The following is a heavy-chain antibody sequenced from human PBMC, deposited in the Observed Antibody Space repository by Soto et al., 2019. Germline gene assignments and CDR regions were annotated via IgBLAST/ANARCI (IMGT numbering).Heavy chain of an antibody. J-gene: IGHJ4*02. CDR2: INHSGST. CDR3: ARGLQFDY. D-gene: IGHD4-4*01. V-gene: IGHV4-34*01. CDR1: GGSFSGYY. Sequence: SETLSLTCAVYGGSFSGYYWSWIRQPPGKGLEWIGEINHSGSTNYNPSLKSRVTISVDTSKNQFSLKLSSVTAADTAVYYCARGLQFDYWGQGTLVTVSS.